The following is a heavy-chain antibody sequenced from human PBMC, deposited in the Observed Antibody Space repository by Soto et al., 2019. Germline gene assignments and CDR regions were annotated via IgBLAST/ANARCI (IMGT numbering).Heavy chain of an antibody. CDR3: ARTFASYGQPIDI. CDR1: GYAFTSYY. CDR2: INPSGGST. V-gene: IGHV1-46*01. J-gene: IGHJ3*02. Sequence: ASVKVSFKASGYAFTSYYMHWVRQAPGQGLEWMGIINPSGGSTSYAQKFQGRVTMTRDTSTSTVYMELSSLRSEDTAVYYCARTFASYGQPIDIWGQGTMVTVSS. D-gene: IGHD5-18*01.